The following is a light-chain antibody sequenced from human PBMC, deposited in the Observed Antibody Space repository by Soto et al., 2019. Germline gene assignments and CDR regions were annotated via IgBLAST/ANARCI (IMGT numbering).Light chain of an antibody. CDR1: SSNIGSNT. Sequence: QSVLTRPPSASGTPGQRVTISCSGSSSNIGSNTVNWYQQLPGTAPKLLIYSNNQRPSGVSDRFSGSKSGNTASLTISGLQAEDEADYYCSSYITTNSRVFGTGTQVTVL. J-gene: IGLJ1*01. CDR3: SSYITTNSRV. CDR2: SNN. V-gene: IGLV1-44*01.